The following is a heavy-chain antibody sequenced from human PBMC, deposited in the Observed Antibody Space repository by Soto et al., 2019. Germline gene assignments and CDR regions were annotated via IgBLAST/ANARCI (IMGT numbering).Heavy chain of an antibody. J-gene: IGHJ4*02. CDR1: GFTFNTFA. D-gene: IGHD6-19*01. CDR3: AKAGSSGSTNYFDH. CDR2: ISISGNRT. Sequence: GGSLRLSCVTSGFTFNTFAMSWVRRAPGKGLEWVSAISISGNRTYYADSVKGRFFISRDNSNNTLFLRVSSLRVGDTATYYCAKAGSSGSTNYFDHWGQGTPVPVSS. V-gene: IGHV3-23*01.